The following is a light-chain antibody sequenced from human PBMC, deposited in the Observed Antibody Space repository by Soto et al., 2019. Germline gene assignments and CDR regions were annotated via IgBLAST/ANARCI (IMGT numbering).Light chain of an antibody. V-gene: IGLV1-40*01. CDR3: QSYDSSLSGVV. Sequence: QSVLTQPPSVSGAPGQRVTISCTGSSSNIGAGYDVHWYQQLPGTAPKLLIYGNSNRPSGVPDRFSGSKSGTSASLAITGVQAEDGADYYCQSYDSSLSGVVFGGGTKLTVL. CDR2: GNS. J-gene: IGLJ2*01. CDR1: SSNIGAGYD.